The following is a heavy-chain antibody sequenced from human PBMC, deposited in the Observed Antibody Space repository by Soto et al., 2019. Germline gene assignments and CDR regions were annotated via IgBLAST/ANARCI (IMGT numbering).Heavy chain of an antibody. CDR2: ISGSGGST. J-gene: IGHJ4*02. CDR1: GFTFSSYA. D-gene: IGHD3-10*01. V-gene: IGHV3-23*01. Sequence: EVQLLESGGGLVQPGGSLRLSCAASGFTFSSYAMSWVRQAPGKGLEWVSAISGSGGSTYYADSVKGRFTISRDNTKNTLYLQMNSLRAEDTAVYYCAKGGSGSSFFDYWGQGTLVTVSS. CDR3: AKGGSGSSFFDY.